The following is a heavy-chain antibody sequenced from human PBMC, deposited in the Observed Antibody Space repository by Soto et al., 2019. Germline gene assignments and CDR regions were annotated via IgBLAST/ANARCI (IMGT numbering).Heavy chain of an antibody. CDR1: EITFKNYV. V-gene: IGHV3-23*01. J-gene: IGHJ4*02. CDR3: AKGHDIVVVPTVDY. Sequence: PGSSLRLSCTPSEITFKNYVMSGVRRAPGEGLEWVSGISSTGGGTYYADPVKGRFTISRDNTKNTLYLQMNNLRAGDTALYYCAKGHDIVVVPTVDYWGQGTLVTVSS. CDR2: ISSTGGGT. D-gene: IGHD2-15*01.